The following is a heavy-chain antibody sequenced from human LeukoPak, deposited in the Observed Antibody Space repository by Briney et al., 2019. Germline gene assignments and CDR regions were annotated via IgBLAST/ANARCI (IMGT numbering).Heavy chain of an antibody. CDR2: ISGSGGST. J-gene: IGHJ4*02. Sequence: GGSLRLSCAASGFTFSSYAMSWVHQAPGKGLEWVSAISGSGGSTYYADSVKGRFTISRDNSKNTLYLQMNSLRAEDTAVYYCSTNHLVVPAAIEVFDYWGQGTLVTVSS. V-gene: IGHV3-23*01. CDR3: STNHLVVPAAIEVFDY. D-gene: IGHD2-2*02. CDR1: GFTFSSYA.